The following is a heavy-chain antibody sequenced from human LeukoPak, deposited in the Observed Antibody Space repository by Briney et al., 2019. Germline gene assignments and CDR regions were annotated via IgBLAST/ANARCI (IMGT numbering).Heavy chain of an antibody. CDR3: ARDKFASADY. CDR2: ISSDGSST. CDR1: GFTFSSYW. D-gene: IGHD6-25*01. V-gene: IGHV3-74*01. Sequence: GGSLRLSCAASGFTFSSYWMSWVRQAPGKGLVWVSRISSDGSSTTYADSVKGRFTISRDNAKNTLYLQVNSLRAEDTAVYYCARDKFASADYWGQGTLVTVSS. J-gene: IGHJ4*02.